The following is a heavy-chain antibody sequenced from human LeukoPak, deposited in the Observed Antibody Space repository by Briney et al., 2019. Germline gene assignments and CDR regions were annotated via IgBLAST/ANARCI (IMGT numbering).Heavy chain of an antibody. D-gene: IGHD3-22*01. CDR3: AKDQSRYYDSSGYIDY. CDR1: GFTFYDYA. Sequence: PGGSLRLSCAASGFTFYDYAMHWVRHAPGKGLEWVSGITWNSGSRGYADSVKGRFTISRDNAKNSLYLQMNSLRAEDTALYYCAKDQSRYYDSSGYIDYWGQGTLVTVSS. V-gene: IGHV3-9*01. J-gene: IGHJ4*02. CDR2: ITWNSGSR.